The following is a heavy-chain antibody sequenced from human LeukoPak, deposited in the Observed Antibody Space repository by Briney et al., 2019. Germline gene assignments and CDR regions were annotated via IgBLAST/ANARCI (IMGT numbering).Heavy chain of an antibody. Sequence: GASVKVSCKASGYTFTTYDINWVRQVPGQGLEWMGWTNPHSGQTGYVLKFQGRVTMTRDTSISTAYMELSSLTSEDTAVYYCARAPRLERRGRYFDYWGQGTLVTVSS. V-gene: IGHV1-8*01. CDR1: GYTFTTYD. D-gene: IGHD1-1*01. J-gene: IGHJ4*02. CDR2: TNPHSGQT. CDR3: ARAPRLERRGRYFDY.